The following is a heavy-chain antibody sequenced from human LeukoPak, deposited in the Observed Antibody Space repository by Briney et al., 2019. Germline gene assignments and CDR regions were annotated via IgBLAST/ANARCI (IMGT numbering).Heavy chain of an antibody. D-gene: IGHD2-21*02. Sequence: GGSLRLSCAASGFTFSDYYMSWIRQAPGKGLGWVSYISSSGSTIYYADSVKGRFTISRDNDKNSLYLQMNSLRAEDTAVYYCASAYCGGDCYYFDYWGQGTLVTVSS. V-gene: IGHV3-11*01. CDR1: GFTFSDYY. CDR3: ASAYCGGDCYYFDY. J-gene: IGHJ4*02. CDR2: ISSSGSTI.